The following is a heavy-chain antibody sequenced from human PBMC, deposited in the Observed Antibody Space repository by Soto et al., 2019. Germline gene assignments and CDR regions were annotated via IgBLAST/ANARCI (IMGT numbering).Heavy chain of an antibody. D-gene: IGHD1-26*01. Sequence: QVHLVQSGPEVKNPGASVKVSCKASGDTFSSYGISWLRQAPGQGLEWMGWISAQRGNTNYAQKFRGRVTMTTDTGTSTVYMELRSLREDDTAVYYCARDRDQWDPEYCDSWGQGTLVTVSS. CDR1: GDTFSSYG. V-gene: IGHV1-18*01. J-gene: IGHJ4*02. CDR2: ISAQRGNT. CDR3: ARDRDQWDPEYCDS.